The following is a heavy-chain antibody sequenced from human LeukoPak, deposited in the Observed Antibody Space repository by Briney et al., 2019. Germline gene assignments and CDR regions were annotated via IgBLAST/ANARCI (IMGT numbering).Heavy chain of an antibody. D-gene: IGHD4-17*01. CDR3: ARRHGDYGFGGFDP. CDR2: INHSGST. V-gene: IGHV4-34*01. CDR1: GGPFSGYY. J-gene: IGHJ5*02. Sequence: SETLSLTCAVYGGPFSGYYWSWIRQPPGKGLEWIGEINHSGSTNYNPSLKSRVTISVDTSKNQFSLKLSSVTAADTAVYYCARRHGDYGFGGFDPWGQGTLVTVSS.